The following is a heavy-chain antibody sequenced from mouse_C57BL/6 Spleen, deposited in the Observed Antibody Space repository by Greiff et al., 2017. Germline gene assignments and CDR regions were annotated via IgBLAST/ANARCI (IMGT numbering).Heavy chain of an antibody. Sequence: EVKLVESGGDLVKPGGSLKLSCAASGFTFSSYGMSWVRQTPDKRLEWVATISSGGRYTYYPDSVKGRFTISRDNAKNTLYLQMSSLKSEDTAMYYCARRLDYYGSSWYFDVWGTGTTVTVSS. CDR1: GFTFSSYG. CDR2: ISSGGRYT. CDR3: ARRLDYYGSSWYFDV. V-gene: IGHV5-6*02. J-gene: IGHJ1*03. D-gene: IGHD1-1*01.